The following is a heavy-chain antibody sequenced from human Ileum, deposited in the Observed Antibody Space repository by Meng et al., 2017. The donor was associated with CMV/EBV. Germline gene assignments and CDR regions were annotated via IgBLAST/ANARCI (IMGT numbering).Heavy chain of an antibody. CDR3: TRVLSGVASDI. Sequence: GGSLRLSCTGSGFSFGDHAMSWVRQAPGKGLAGVGFIRTDFYGGATQYAASVKGRFTISRDDSRSIAYLQMNSLKAEDTAVYYCTRVLSGVASDIWGQGSMVTVSS. CDR1: GFSFGDHA. V-gene: IGHV3-49*04. D-gene: IGHD3-10*01. J-gene: IGHJ3*02. CDR2: IRTDFYGGAT.